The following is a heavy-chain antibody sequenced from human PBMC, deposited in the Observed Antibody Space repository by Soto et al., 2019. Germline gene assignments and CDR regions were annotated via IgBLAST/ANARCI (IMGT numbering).Heavy chain of an antibody. CDR1: GGSFSGYY. V-gene: IGHV4-34*01. D-gene: IGHD2-15*01. Sequence: PSETLSLTCAVYGGSFSGYYWSWIRQPPGKGLEWIGEINHSGSTNYNPSLKSRVTISVDTSKNQFSLKLSSVTAADTAVYYCARLAANRYYYYYGMDVWGQGTTVTVSS. CDR2: INHSGST. J-gene: IGHJ6*02. CDR3: ARLAANRYYYYYGMDV.